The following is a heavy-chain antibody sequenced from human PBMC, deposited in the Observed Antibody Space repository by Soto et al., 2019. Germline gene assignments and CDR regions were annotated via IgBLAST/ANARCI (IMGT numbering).Heavy chain of an antibody. J-gene: IGHJ6*03. CDR3: ARDDGDYEYYYYYMDV. V-gene: IGHV3-33*01. Sequence: QVQLVESGGGVVRPGRSLRLSCAASGFTFSSYGMHWVRQAPGKGLEWVAVIWYDGSNKYYADSVKGRFTISRDNSKNTLYLQMNSLRAEDTAVYYCARDDGDYEYYYYYMDVWGKGTTVTVSS. D-gene: IGHD4-17*01. CDR2: IWYDGSNK. CDR1: GFTFSSYG.